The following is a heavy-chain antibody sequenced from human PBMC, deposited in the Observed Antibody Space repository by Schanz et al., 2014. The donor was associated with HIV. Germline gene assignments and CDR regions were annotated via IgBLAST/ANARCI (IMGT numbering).Heavy chain of an antibody. CDR3: ARPDYDFWVDV. J-gene: IGHJ6*02. CDR1: GFTFSSYA. CDR2: ISGSGGDT. D-gene: IGHD3-3*01. Sequence: EEQLLQSGGGLVQPGGSMRLFCEASGFTFSSYAMNWVRQAPGKGLEWVSGISGSGGDTYYADSVKGRFTISRDNYRNTLDLQMDSLRAEDTAVYYCARPDYDFWVDVWGQGTTVTVSS. V-gene: IGHV3-23*01.